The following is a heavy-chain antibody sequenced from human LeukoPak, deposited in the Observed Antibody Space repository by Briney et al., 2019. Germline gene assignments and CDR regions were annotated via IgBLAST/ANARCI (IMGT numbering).Heavy chain of an antibody. V-gene: IGHV3-30-3*01. CDR3: ARDRDEYYYYGMDV. Sequence: GGSLRLSCAASGFTFSSYAMHWVRQAPGKGLEWVAVISYDGSNKYYADSVKGRFTISRDNSKNTLYLQMNSLRAEDTAVYYCARDRDEYYYYGMDVWSQGTTVTVSS. J-gene: IGHJ6*02. CDR2: ISYDGSNK. CDR1: GFTFSSYA. D-gene: IGHD5-24*01.